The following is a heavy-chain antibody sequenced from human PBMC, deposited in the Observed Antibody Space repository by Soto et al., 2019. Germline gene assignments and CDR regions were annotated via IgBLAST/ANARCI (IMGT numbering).Heavy chain of an antibody. CDR2: IDPGNSYT. J-gene: IGHJ4*02. D-gene: IGHD2-8*02. CDR1: GYTFTTYW. V-gene: IGHV5-10-1*01. Sequence: GESLKISCKGSGYTFTTYWITWVRQTPGKGLEWMGRIDPGNSYTSYNPSFQGHVTLSADMSISTAYLQWSGLKASDTAMYYCARPTGLGPIPFDYWGQGTLVSVSS. CDR3: ARPTGLGPIPFDY.